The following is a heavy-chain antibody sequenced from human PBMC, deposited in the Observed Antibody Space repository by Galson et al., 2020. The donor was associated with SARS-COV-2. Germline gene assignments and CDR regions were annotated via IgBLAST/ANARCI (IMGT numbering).Heavy chain of an antibody. Sequence: GGSLRLSCAGSGFTFSSYGMNWVRQAPGKGLEWISYISSSSGTINYADSVKGRFTISRDNAKSSVYLHMASLRPDDTAVYYCVTDCTSTSCYQGVFYYYGMDVWGQGTTVTV. CDR3: VTDCTSTSCYQGVFYYYGMDV. CDR1: GFTFSSYG. CDR2: ISSSSGTI. V-gene: IGHV3-48*04. J-gene: IGHJ6*02. D-gene: IGHD2-2*01.